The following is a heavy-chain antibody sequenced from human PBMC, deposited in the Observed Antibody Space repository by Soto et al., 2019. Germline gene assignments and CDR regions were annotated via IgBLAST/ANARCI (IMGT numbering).Heavy chain of an antibody. CDR2: IYDSGTT. CDR3: ARDGRWLQFTFDS. V-gene: IGHV4-38-2*02. CDR1: TSSISTANS. D-gene: IGHD5-12*01. Sequence: LSLTCAISTSSISTANSWGWIRQPPGKGLEWIGNIYDSGTTYYNPALKSRVTISVDTSKSQFSLKLSSVTAADTAVYYCARDGRWLQFTFDSWGQGTLVTVSS. J-gene: IGHJ4*02.